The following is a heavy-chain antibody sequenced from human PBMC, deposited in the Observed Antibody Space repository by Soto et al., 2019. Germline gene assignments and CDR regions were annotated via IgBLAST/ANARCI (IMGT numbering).Heavy chain of an antibody. CDR3: AREVRGSTYYYYGMDV. CDR2: IWYDGSNK. D-gene: IGHD3-10*01. CDR1: GFTFSSYG. J-gene: IGHJ6*02. Sequence: GGSLRLSCAASGFTFSSYGMHWVRQAPGKGLEWVAVIWYDGSNKYYADSVKGRFTISRDNSKNTLYLQMNSLRAEDTAVYYCAREVRGSTYYYYGMDVWGQGTTVTVSS. V-gene: IGHV3-33*01.